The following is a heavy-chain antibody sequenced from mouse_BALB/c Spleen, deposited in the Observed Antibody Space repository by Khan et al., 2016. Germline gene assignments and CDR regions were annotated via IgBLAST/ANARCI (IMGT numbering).Heavy chain of an antibody. CDR1: GYTFTSYT. CDR2: INPSSGYT. D-gene: IGHD1-1*02. Sequence: QVQLKESGAELARPGASVKMSCKASGYTFTSYTMHWVKQRPGQGLEWIGYINPSSGYTNYNQKFKDKATLTADKSSSTAYMQLSSLTSEDSAVYYCARRWYYAMDYCGQGTSVTVSS. CDR3: ARRWYYAMDY. J-gene: IGHJ4*01. V-gene: IGHV1-4*01.